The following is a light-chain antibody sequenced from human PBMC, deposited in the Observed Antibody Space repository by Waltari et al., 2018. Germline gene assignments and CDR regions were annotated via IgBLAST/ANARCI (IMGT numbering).Light chain of an antibody. V-gene: IGLV2-14*03. CDR1: SSDVGGYNY. CDR2: DVS. J-gene: IGLJ3*02. CDR3: NSWTTSSTLL. Sequence: QSALTQPASVSGSPGQSITISCTGTSSDVGGYNYVSWYQHHPGKAPKLIISDVSKRPSACSYPFSGSKSGNTASLTISGLQTEDEADYYCNSWTTSSTLLFGGGTKVTVL.